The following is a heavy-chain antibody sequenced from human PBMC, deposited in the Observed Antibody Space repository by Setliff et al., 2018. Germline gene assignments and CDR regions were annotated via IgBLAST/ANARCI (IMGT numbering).Heavy chain of an antibody. CDR3: ARSRSNFWSGYFNWFDP. Sequence: GASVKVSCKASGYTFTSYDINWVRQATGQGLEWMGWMNPNSGNTGYAQKFQGRVTMTRNTSISTAYMELSSLRSEDTAMYYCARSRSNFWSGYFNWFDPWGQGTLVTVSS. J-gene: IGHJ5*02. CDR1: GYTFTSYD. V-gene: IGHV1-8*02. CDR2: MNPNSGNT. D-gene: IGHD3-3*01.